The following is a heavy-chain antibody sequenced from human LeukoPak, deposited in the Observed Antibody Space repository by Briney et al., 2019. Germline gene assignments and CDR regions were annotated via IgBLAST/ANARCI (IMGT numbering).Heavy chain of an antibody. V-gene: IGHV3-74*01. CDR2: INPDGTST. J-gene: IGHJ4*02. CDR3: ARDMWGTCDY. D-gene: IGHD1-14*01. Sequence: PGGSLRLSCAAPGFTFSDYWMHWVRRAPGKGPAWVSRINPDGTSTSYADSVKGRFTISRDNAKNTLYLQISSVRAEDTAVYYCARDMWGTCDYWGQGTLVTVSS. CDR1: GFTFSDYW.